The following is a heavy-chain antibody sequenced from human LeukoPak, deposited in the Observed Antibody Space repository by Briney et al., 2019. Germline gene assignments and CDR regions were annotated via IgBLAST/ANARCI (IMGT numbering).Heavy chain of an antibody. CDR1: GFTFSSYS. CDR2: ISYSSSII. V-gene: IGHV3-48*04. J-gene: IGHJ4*02. D-gene: IGHD2-8*01. CDR3: ARGSEYAGYYFDY. Sequence: GGSLRLSCAASGFTFSSYSMNWVRQAPGKGLEWVSYISYSSSIINYADSVKGRFTISRDNAKNSLYLQMNSLRAEDTAVYYCARGSEYAGYYFDYWGQGTLVTVSS.